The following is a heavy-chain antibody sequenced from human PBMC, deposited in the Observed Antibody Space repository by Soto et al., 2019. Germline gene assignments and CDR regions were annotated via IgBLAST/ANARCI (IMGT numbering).Heavy chain of an antibody. Sequence: GGSLRLSCAASGFTFSSYSMNWIRQAPGKGLEWVSYISSSGSTIYYADSVKGRFTISRDNAKNSLYLQMNSLRAEDTAVYYCARDGPTVSSSGYYYYGMDVWGQGTTVTVSS. CDR2: ISSSGSTI. J-gene: IGHJ6*02. CDR3: ARDGPTVSSSGYYYYGMDV. D-gene: IGHD4-17*01. CDR1: GFTFSSYS. V-gene: IGHV3-48*04.